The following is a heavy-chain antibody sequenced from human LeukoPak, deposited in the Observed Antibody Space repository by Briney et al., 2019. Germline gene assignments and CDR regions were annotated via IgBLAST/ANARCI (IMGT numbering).Heavy chain of an antibody. CDR3: ATPELGADRD. D-gene: IGHD1-26*01. CDR2: IYSDNSHT. Sequence: MIFCSAASDSSVSCYNVRWRRQAAGRVVWRGIIYSDNSHTRYSPSFQGQVTISADKSNNTAYLQWSSLKASDTAMYYCATPELGADRDWGQGTLVTVSS. CDR1: SDSSVSCY. J-gene: IGHJ4*02. V-gene: IGHV5-51*01.